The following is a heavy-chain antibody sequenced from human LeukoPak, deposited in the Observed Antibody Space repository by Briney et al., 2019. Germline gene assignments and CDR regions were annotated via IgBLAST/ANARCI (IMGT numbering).Heavy chain of an antibody. CDR1: GGSISSSSYY. CDR2: IYYSGST. CDR3: ARHFRIAAAGNEFGY. V-gene: IGHV4-39*01. D-gene: IGHD6-13*01. J-gene: IGHJ4*02. Sequence: SETLSLTCTVSGGSISSSSYYWGWIRQPPGKGLEWIGSIYYSGSTYYNPSLKSRVTISVDTSKNQFSLKLSSVTAADTAVYYCARHFRIAAAGNEFGYWGQRTLVTVSS.